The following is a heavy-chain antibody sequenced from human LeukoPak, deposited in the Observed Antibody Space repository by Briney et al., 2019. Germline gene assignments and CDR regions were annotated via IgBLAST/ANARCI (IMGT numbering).Heavy chain of an antibody. J-gene: IGHJ4*02. CDR2: IIPIFGTA. CDR3: AIDGIVGATTEAAYDY. CDR1: GGTFSSYA. D-gene: IGHD1-26*01. V-gene: IGHV1-69*01. Sequence: ASVKVSCKASGGTFSSYAISWVRQALGQGLEWMGGIIPIFGTANYAQKFQGRVTITADESTSTAYMELSSLRSEDTAVYYCAIDGIVGATTEAAYDYWGQGTLVTVSS.